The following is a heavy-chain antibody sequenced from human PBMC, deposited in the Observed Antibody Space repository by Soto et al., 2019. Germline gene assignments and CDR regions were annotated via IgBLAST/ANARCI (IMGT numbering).Heavy chain of an antibody. V-gene: IGHV3-48*03. J-gene: IGHJ4*02. CDR2: ISSSGPPI. D-gene: IGHD1-26*01. Sequence: EVQLVESGGGLVQPGGSLRLSCAASGFTFRSYGMNWVRQAPGKGLEWLSYISSSGPPIYYADSVKGRFTISRANAKNSLYLPMDSLRVEDTAIYYCARATSDWEIDYWGQGTLVTVSS. CDR1: GFTFRSYG. CDR3: ARATSDWEIDY.